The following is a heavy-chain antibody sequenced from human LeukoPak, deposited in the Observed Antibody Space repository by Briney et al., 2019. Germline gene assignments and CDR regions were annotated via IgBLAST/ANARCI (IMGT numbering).Heavy chain of an antibody. Sequence: SETLSLTCTVSGGSFSSYYWSWLRQSPGKGLEWIGYVYYSGSTNYNPALTSRVTISFDTSENQFSLKLSSVTAADTAVYYCAREANSPTARYWYFDLWGRGTQVTVSS. CDR2: VYYSGST. J-gene: IGHJ2*01. D-gene: IGHD2-21*01. V-gene: IGHV4-59*01. CDR1: GGSFSSYY. CDR3: AREANSPTARYWYFDL.